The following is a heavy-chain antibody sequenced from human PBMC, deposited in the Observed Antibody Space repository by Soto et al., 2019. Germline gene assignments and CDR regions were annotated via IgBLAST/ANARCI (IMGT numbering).Heavy chain of an antibody. CDR1: GDTFTNHY. Sequence: QVQLVQSGAEVKKPGASVKVSCEASGDTFTNHYMHWVRQAPGQGLEWMGIINPSGGSTTYAQKIQGRVSMTRGTCTSTVYMEPSSLRSEDTAVYYCITGHCANGLCRPCGFWCQGTLVTVSS. D-gene: IGHD2-8*01. V-gene: IGHV1-46*03. CDR2: INPSGGST. CDR3: ITGHCANGLCRPCGF. J-gene: IGHJ4*02.